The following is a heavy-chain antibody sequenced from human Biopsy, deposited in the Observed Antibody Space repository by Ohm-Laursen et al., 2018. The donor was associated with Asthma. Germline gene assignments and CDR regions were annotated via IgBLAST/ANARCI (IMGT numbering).Heavy chain of an antibody. J-gene: IGHJ6*02. D-gene: IGHD3-3*01. CDR1: GFAFSSYA. CDR3: ARSIYDFWSGYYGMDV. Sequence: SLRLSCAASGFAFSSYAMNWVRPAPGKRLAWVAVISYDGSITHYADSVKGRFTISRDNSKNTVYLDISSLRAEYTAVYYCARSIYDFWSGYYGMDVWGQGTTVTVSS. V-gene: IGHV3-30*03. CDR2: ISYDGSIT.